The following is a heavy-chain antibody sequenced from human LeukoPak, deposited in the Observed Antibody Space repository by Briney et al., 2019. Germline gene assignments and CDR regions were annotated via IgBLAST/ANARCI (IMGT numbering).Heavy chain of an antibody. CDR1: GFTFSSYG. Sequence: GGSLRLSCAASGFTFSSYGMHWVRQAPGKGLELVAVISYDGSNKYYADSVKGRFTIYRDNSKNTLYLQMNSLRAEDTAVYYCAKEETYDSSGYYGYWGQGTLVSVSS. V-gene: IGHV3-30*18. D-gene: IGHD3-22*01. CDR2: ISYDGSNK. J-gene: IGHJ4*02. CDR3: AKEETYDSSGYYGY.